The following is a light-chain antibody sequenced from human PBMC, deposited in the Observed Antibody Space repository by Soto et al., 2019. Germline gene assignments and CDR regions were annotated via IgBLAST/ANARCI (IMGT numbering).Light chain of an antibody. CDR3: SSYTDSRTVI. CDR2: EVS. CDR1: SSDIGAYNF. V-gene: IGLV2-14*01. Sequence: QSALTQPASVSASPGQSITISCTGTSSDIGAYNFVSWYLHHPGKAPKLVIFEVSSRPSGVSDRFSGSKSGSTASLTISGLQAEDEGEYFCSSYTDSRTVIFGGGTKLTVL. J-gene: IGLJ2*01.